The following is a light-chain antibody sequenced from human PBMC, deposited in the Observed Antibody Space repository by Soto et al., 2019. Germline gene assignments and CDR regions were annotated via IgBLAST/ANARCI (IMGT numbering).Light chain of an antibody. CDR3: HHYNSCFYT. CDR1: QRISTW. V-gene: IGKV1-5*03. Sequence: DIQMTQSPSTLSVSVGDRITITCRASQRISTWLAWYQQKPGKAPKLLIYKVPSVENGDPSRFSCSGTGTAFTLTLSSLQPDDFATYYCHHYNSCFYTFGQGTKLEIK. J-gene: IGKJ2*01. CDR2: KVP.